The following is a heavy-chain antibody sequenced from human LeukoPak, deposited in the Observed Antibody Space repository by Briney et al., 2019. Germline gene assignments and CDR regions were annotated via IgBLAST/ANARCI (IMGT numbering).Heavy chain of an antibody. CDR2: IYYSGST. CDR3: ARDLTYYDILTGYSNYYGMDV. D-gene: IGHD3-9*01. V-gene: IGHV4-34*09. J-gene: IGHJ6*02. Sequence: SETLSLTCAVYGGSFSGYYWSWIRQPPGKGLEWIGYIYYSGSTYYNPSLKSRVTISVDTSKNQFSPKLSSVTAADTAVYYCARDLTYYDILTGYSNYYGMDVWGQGTTVTVSS. CDR1: GGSFSGYY.